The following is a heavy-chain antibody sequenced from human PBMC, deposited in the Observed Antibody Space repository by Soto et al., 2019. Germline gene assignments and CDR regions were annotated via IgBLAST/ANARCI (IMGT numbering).Heavy chain of an antibody. D-gene: IGHD4-4*01. Sequence: GGSLRLSCAASGFTFSSYAMHWVRQAPGKGLEYVSAISSNGGSTYYADSVKGRFTISRDNSKNTLYLQMGGLRVEDMAVYYCARGDYSNEYGMDVWGQGTTVTVSS. CDR2: ISSNGGST. CDR1: GFTFSSYA. CDR3: ARGDYSNEYGMDV. J-gene: IGHJ6*02. V-gene: IGHV3-64*02.